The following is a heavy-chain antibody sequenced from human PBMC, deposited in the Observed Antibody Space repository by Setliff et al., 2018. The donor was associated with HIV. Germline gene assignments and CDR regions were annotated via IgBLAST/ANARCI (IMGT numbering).Heavy chain of an antibody. CDR2: LYYTGRA. Sequence: NPSLTCTVSGGSINNYFWSWIRQPPGKGLEWLGCLYYTGRANYNPSLKSRLTVSVDTSKNQFSLKLSSVTAADTAVYYCARDGYNYKKGTSYMDVWGKGTTVTVSS. J-gene: IGHJ6*03. D-gene: IGHD5-12*01. CDR1: GGSINNYF. CDR3: ARDGYNYKKGTSYMDV. V-gene: IGHV4-59*01.